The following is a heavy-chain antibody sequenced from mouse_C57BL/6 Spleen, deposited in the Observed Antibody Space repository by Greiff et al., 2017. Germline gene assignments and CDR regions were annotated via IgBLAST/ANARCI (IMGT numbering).Heavy chain of an antibody. V-gene: IGHV5-9-1*02. CDR1: GFTFSSYA. J-gene: IGHJ1*03. CDR2: ISSGGDYI. D-gene: IGHD2-3*01. CDR3: TRDWGDGSGYFEV. Sequence: EVQRVESGEGLVKPGGSLKLSCAASGFTFSSYAMSWVRQTPEKRLEWVAYISSGGDYIYYADTVKGRFTISRDNARNTLYLQMSSLKSEDTAMYYCTRDWGDGSGYFEVWGTGTTVTVSS.